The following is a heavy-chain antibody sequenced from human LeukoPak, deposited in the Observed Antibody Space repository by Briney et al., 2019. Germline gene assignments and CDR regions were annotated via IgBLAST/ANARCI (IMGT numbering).Heavy chain of an antibody. CDR3: ARDRGYYGSGSHPSWFDP. D-gene: IGHD3-10*01. Sequence: ASVKVSCKASGYTFTSYGISWVRQAPGQGLECMGWISAYNGNTNYAQKLQGRVTMTTDTSTSTAYMELRSLRSDDTAVYYCARDRGYYGSGSHPSWFDPWGQGTLVTVSS. CDR1: GYTFTSYG. J-gene: IGHJ5*02. V-gene: IGHV1-18*04. CDR2: ISAYNGNT.